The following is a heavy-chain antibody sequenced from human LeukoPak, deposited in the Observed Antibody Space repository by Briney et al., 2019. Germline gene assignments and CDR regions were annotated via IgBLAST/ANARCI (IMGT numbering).Heavy chain of an antibody. V-gene: IGHV4-59*12. J-gene: IGHJ3*02. Sequence: SETLSLTYSVSGGSISGYYWSWIRQSPGKGLEWFGYVYYTGSTNYNPSLKSRVTMSVDTSKNQFSLKLSSVTAADTAVYYCARTSIAARRANAFDIWGQGTMVTVSS. D-gene: IGHD6-6*01. CDR1: GGSISGYY. CDR2: VYYTGST. CDR3: ARTSIAARRANAFDI.